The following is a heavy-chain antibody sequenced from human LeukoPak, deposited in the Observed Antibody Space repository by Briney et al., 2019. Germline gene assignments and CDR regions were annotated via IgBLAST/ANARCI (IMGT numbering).Heavy chain of an antibody. J-gene: IGHJ3*02. D-gene: IGHD2-15*01. CDR3: AKDLYCSGGSCYGEAFDI. V-gene: IGHV1-58*01. Sequence: SVKVSCKASGFTFTSSAVQWVRQARGQRLEWIGWIVVGGGNTNYAQKFQERVTITRDMSTSTAYMELSSLRSEDTAVYYCAKDLYCSGGSCYGEAFDIWGQGTMVTVSS. CDR1: GFTFTSSA. CDR2: IVVGGGNT.